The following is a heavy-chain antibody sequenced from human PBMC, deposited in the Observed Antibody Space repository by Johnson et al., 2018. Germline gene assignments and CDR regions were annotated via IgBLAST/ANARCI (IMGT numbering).Heavy chain of an antibody. V-gene: IGHV3-30*18. Sequence: QVQLVESGGGVVQPGRSLRLSCAASGFTFSSYGMHWVRQAPGKGLEWVAVISYDGSNKYYADSVKGRFTISRDNSKNTLYLQMNSLRAEDTVVYYCAKDNTYYRDVWGKGTTVTVSS. CDR3: AKDNTYYRDV. J-gene: IGHJ6*03. CDR1: GFTFSSYG. CDR2: ISYDGSNK.